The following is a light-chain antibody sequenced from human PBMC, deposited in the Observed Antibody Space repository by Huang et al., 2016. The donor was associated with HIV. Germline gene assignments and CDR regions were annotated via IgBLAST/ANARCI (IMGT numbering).Light chain of an antibody. Sequence: EIVMTQSPATLSVSPGARATLSCRASQSVSRNLAWYQQRPGQAPRLLIHDASTRATGIPARFSGSGSGTKFTLTISSLQSEDFALYYCQQYNNWPPWTFGQGTKVEIK. J-gene: IGKJ1*01. CDR3: QQYNNWPPWT. V-gene: IGKV3-15*01. CDR2: DAS. CDR1: QSVSRN.